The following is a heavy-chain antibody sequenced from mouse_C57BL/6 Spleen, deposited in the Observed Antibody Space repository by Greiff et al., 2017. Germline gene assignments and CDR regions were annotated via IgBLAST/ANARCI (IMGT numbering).Heavy chain of an antibody. CDR2: INPNNGGT. CDR1: GYTFTDYN. V-gene: IGHV1-18*01. CDR3: ARGGGYYDYLYYAMDY. J-gene: IGHJ4*01. D-gene: IGHD2-4*01. Sequence: EVKVVESGPELVKPGASVKIPCKASGYTFTDYNMDWVKQSHGKSLEWIGDINPNNGGTIYNQKFKGKATLTVDKSSSTAYMGLRSLTSEDTAVYYCARGGGYYDYLYYAMDYWGQGTSVTVSS.